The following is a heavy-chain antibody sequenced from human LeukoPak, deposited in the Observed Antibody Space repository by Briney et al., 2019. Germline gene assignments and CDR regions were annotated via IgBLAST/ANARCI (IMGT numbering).Heavy chain of an antibody. CDR3: ARDQTQVGPNHVDF. CDR2: INTDGTNI. J-gene: IGHJ4*02. D-gene: IGHD1-14*01. Sequence: GGSLRLSCVASGFTFSNSWMHWVRQAPGKGLLWVSRINTDGTNIKYADSVEGRFTISRDNAKNTLYLQMNTLRAEDTAVYYCARDQTQVGPNHVDFWGQGTLVTVSS. V-gene: IGHV3-74*03. CDR1: GFTFSNSW.